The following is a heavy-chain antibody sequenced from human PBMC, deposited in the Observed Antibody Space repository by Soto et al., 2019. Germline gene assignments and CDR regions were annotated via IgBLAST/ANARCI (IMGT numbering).Heavy chain of an antibody. CDR3: ARDQRRITIFGVPPGDAFDI. V-gene: IGHV3-21*01. J-gene: IGHJ3*02. Sequence: GGSLRLSCAASGFTFSSYSMNWVRQAPGKGLEWVSSISSSSSYIYYADSVKGRFTISRDNAKNSLYLQMNSLRAEDTAVYYCARDQRRITIFGVPPGDAFDIWGQGTMVTVSS. CDR2: ISSSSSYI. CDR1: GFTFSSYS. D-gene: IGHD3-3*01.